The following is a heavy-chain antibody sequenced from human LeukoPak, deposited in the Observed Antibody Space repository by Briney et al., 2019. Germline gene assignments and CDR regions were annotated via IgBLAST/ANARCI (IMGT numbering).Heavy chain of an antibody. D-gene: IGHD3-22*01. CDR2: IKQDGSEK. V-gene: IGHV3-7*04. CDR3: ARVLHKRNYDSSTYYGY. CDR1: GFTMSSYW. Sequence: GGSLRLSCAASGFTMSSYWMSWVRQAPGKRLEWVANIKQDGSEKYYVDSVKGRFTISRDNAKNSLYLQMSSLRAEDTAVYYCARVLHKRNYDSSTYYGYWGQGTLVTVSS. J-gene: IGHJ4*02.